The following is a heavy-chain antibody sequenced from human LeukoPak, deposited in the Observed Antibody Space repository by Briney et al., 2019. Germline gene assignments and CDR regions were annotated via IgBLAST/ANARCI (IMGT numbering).Heavy chain of an antibody. D-gene: IGHD2-2*01. CDR2: IYYSGST. CDR3: ARQEGQRHH. V-gene: IGHV4-39*01. CDR1: GGSISSSSYY. J-gene: IGHJ5*02. Sequence: SETLSLTCTVSGGSISSSSYYWGWIRQPPGKGLEWIGSIYYSGSTYYNPSLKSRVTISVDTSKNQFSLKLSSVPAADTAVYYCARQEGQRHHWGQGTLVTVSS.